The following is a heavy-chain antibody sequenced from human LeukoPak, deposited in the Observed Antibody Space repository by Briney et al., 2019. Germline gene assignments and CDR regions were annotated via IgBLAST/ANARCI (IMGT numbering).Heavy chain of an antibody. J-gene: IGHJ4*02. CDR1: ADSISSSGYS. D-gene: IGHD4-17*01. V-gene: IGHV4-39*01. CDR2: MYYSGNT. CDR3: TRHRRGSLYGGFDY. Sequence: PSQTLSLTCTVSADSISSSGYSWGWIRQPPGKGLEWIGSMYYSGNTYYNTSLKSRVTISVDPSKNQFSLKLGSMTAADTAVYYCTRHRRGSLYGGFDYWGQGTLVTVSS.